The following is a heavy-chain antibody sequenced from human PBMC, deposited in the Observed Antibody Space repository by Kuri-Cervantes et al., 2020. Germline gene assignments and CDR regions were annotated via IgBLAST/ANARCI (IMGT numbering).Heavy chain of an antibody. CDR2: ISAYNGNT. CDR1: GYTFTSYG. D-gene: IGHD5-24*01. V-gene: IGHV1-18*01. Sequence: ASVKVSCKASGYTFTSYGISWVRQAPAQGLEWMGWISAYNGNTNYAQKLQGRVTMTTDTSTSTAYMELRSLRSDDTAVYYCARVGEGYNYVHYYYYGMDVWGQGTMVTVSS. CDR3: ARVGEGYNYVHYYYYGMDV. J-gene: IGHJ6*02.